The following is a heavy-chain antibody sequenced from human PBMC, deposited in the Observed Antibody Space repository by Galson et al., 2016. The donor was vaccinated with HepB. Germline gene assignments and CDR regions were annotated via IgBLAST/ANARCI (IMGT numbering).Heavy chain of an antibody. J-gene: IGHJ4*02. Sequence: SLRLSCAASGFTFSSYGMHWVRQAPGKGLEWVGIIWYDGNNKYYADSVKGRFTMSRDNSKNTLYLQMNSLRAEDTAVYYCARDPSGSYTDTYYFPYWGQGTLVTVSS. CDR2: IWYDGNNK. CDR1: GFTFSSYG. CDR3: ARDPSGSYTDTYYFPY. V-gene: IGHV3-33*01. D-gene: IGHD3-3*01.